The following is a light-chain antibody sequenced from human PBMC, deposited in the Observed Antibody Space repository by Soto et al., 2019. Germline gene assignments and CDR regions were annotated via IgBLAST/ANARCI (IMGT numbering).Light chain of an antibody. J-gene: IGKJ1*01. Sequence: DIQLTQSPSFLSASVGDRVTITCRASQGISSYLAWYQQKPGKAPKLLIYAASTLQSGVPSRFSGSGSGTEYTLTISSLQPDDFATYYCQQYNSYPWTFGLGTKVEIK. CDR1: QGISSY. V-gene: IGKV1-9*01. CDR3: QQYNSYPWT. CDR2: AAS.